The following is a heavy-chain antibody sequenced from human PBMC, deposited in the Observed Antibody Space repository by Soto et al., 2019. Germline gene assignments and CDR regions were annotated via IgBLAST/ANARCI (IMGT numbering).Heavy chain of an antibody. CDR3: ARERYSSGWLDAFDI. D-gene: IGHD6-19*01. J-gene: IGHJ3*02. V-gene: IGHV3-53*04. CDR2: IFTGGST. CDR1: GFTVSSNY. Sequence: EVQLVESGGALVQPGGSLRLSCAASGFTVSSNYMSWVRQAPGKGLEWVSVIFTGGSTYYADSVKGRFTISRHSSKNTVYLQMNSLRAEDTAVYYCARERYSSGWLDAFDIWGQGTMVTVSS.